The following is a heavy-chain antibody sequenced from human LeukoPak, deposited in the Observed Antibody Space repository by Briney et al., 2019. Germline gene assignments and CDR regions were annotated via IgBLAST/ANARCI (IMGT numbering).Heavy chain of an antibody. V-gene: IGHV1-69*01. Sequence: ASVKVSCKASGGTFSSYAISWVRQAPGQGLEWMGGIIPIFGTANYAQKFQGRVTITADESTSTAYMELSSLRSEDTAVYYCARANYDYVWGSCRSPTYFDYWGQGTLVTVSS. CDR2: IIPIFGTA. J-gene: IGHJ4*02. CDR3: ARANYDYVWGSCRSPTYFDY. CDR1: GGTFSSYA. D-gene: IGHD3-16*02.